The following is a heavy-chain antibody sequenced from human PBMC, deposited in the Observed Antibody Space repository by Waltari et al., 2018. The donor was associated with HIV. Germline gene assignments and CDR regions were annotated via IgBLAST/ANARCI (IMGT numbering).Heavy chain of an antibody. CDR1: GGTFNNYA. J-gene: IGHJ2*01. Sequence: QVQLVQSGAEVKKPGSSVMVSCKASGGTFNNYAITWVRQAPGQGLEWMGGIIPVFGTTNYAQKFQGRLTIIADESTSTGYMELSSLRSEDTAVYYCARMATVVDWYFDLWGRGTLVTVSS. D-gene: IGHD2-15*01. CDR3: ARMATVVDWYFDL. V-gene: IGHV1-69*01. CDR2: IIPVFGTT.